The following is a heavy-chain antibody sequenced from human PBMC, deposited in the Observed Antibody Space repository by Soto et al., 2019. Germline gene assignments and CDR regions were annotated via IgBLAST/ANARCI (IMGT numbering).Heavy chain of an antibody. J-gene: IGHJ3*02. CDR3: AHSPTYYSDSKGQKAGAFDT. Sequence: QITLKESGPTLVKPTQTLTLTCTFSGFSLSTSGMAVGWVRQPPGKALEWLALIFWNDDKYYNPSLKSRLSIPQDTSKNQVVLTLTNRDPVDTATYFCAHSPTYYSDSKGQKAGAFDTWGQGTLVTVP. CDR1: GFSLSTSGMA. CDR2: IFWNDDK. D-gene: IGHD3-22*01. V-gene: IGHV2-5*01.